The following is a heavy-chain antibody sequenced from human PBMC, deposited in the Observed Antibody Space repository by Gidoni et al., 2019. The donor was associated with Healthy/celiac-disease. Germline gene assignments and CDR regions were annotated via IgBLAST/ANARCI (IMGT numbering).Heavy chain of an antibody. CDR3: ARHAFFSGAARPPPPDY. J-gene: IGHJ4*02. Sequence: QLQLQESGPGLVTPSETLSLTCTVSGGSISSSSYYWGWIRQHPRKGLEWIGSIYYSGSTYYNPSLKSRVTISVDTSKNQFSLKLSSVTAADTAVYYCARHAFFSGAARPPPPDYWGQGTLVTVSS. V-gene: IGHV4-39*01. D-gene: IGHD6-6*01. CDR1: GGSISSSSYY. CDR2: IYYSGST.